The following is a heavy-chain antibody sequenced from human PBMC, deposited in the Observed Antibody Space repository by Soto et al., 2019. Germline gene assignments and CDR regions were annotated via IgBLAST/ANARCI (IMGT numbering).Heavy chain of an antibody. CDR2: IYQSGST. V-gene: IGHV4-38-2*01. D-gene: IGHD6-13*01. CDR3: ARELIAAAGNNWFDS. CDR1: GYAISSGYY. J-gene: IGHJ5*01. Sequence: SETLSLTCAVSGYAISSGYYLGWIRQPPGKGLEWIGSIYQSGSTYYNLSLKSRVTISVDTPKNQFSLKVSSVTAADTAVYYCARELIAAAGNNWFDSWGQGILVTVSS.